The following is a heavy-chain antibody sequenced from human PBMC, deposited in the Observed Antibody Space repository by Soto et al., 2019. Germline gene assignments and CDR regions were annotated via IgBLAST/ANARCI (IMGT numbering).Heavy chain of an antibody. Sequence: GGSLRLSCAASGFTFDDYAMHWVRQAPGKGLEWVSGISWNSGSIGYADSVKGRFTISRDNAKNSLYLQMNSLRAEDTALYYCAKASDYGDYVAQIDYWGQGTLVTVS. D-gene: IGHD4-17*01. V-gene: IGHV3-9*01. CDR3: AKASDYGDYVAQIDY. J-gene: IGHJ4*02. CDR1: GFTFDDYA. CDR2: ISWNSGSI.